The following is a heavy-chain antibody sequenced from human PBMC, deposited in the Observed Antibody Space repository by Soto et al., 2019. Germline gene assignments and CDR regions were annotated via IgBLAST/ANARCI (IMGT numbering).Heavy chain of an antibody. Sequence: EVQLVESGGGLVQPGGSLRLACAASGFTFSNYWMSWVRQAPGKGLEWVANIKQDGSEKNYVDSVKGRFTISTDSTKNSLYLQMNSLRAEDTAVYYCARDGQHRYWGQGTLVTVSS. CDR2: IKQDGSEK. D-gene: IGHD6-13*01. J-gene: IGHJ4*02. CDR3: ARDGQHRY. V-gene: IGHV3-7*01. CDR1: GFTFSNYW.